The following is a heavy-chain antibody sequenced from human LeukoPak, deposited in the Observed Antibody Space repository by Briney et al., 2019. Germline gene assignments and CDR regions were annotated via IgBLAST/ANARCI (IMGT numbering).Heavy chain of an antibody. Sequence: GGSLRLSCAASGFTFSSYGMHWVRQAPGKGLEWVAFIRYDGSNKYYADSVKGRFTISRDNSKNTLYLQMNSLRAEDTAVYYCAREGGGVIVWPFDYWGQGTLVTVSS. V-gene: IGHV3-30*02. J-gene: IGHJ4*02. CDR3: AREGGGVIVWPFDY. CDR2: IRYDGSNK. D-gene: IGHD3-16*02. CDR1: GFTFSSYG.